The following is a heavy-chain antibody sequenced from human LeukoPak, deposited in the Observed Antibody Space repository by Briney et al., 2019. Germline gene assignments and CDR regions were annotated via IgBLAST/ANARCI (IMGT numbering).Heavy chain of an antibody. D-gene: IGHD2-21*01. J-gene: IGHJ6*02. CDR3: AKEDLLTYYGMDV. Sequence: GGSLRLSCAASGFTFSSYGMHWVRQAPGKGLEWVAVISYDGSNKYYADSVKGRFTISRDNSKNTLYLQMNSLRAEDTAVYYRAKEDLLTYYGMDVWGQGTTVTVSS. CDR1: GFTFSSYG. V-gene: IGHV3-30*18. CDR2: ISYDGSNK.